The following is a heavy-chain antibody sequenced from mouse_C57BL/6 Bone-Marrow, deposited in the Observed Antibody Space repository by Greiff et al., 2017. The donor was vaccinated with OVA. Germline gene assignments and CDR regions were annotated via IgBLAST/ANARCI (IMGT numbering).Heavy chain of an antibody. CDR3: ARWGQLSLYYFDY. J-gene: IGHJ2*01. CDR1: GYTFTSYW. Sequence: QVQLQQPGAELVKPGASVKLSCKASGYTFTSYWMQWVKQRPGQGLEWIGEIDPSDSYTNYNQKFKGKATLTVDTSSSTAYMQLSSLTSEDSAVYYCARWGQLSLYYFDYWGQGTTLTVSS. D-gene: IGHD3-2*02. CDR2: IDPSDSYT. V-gene: IGHV1-50*01.